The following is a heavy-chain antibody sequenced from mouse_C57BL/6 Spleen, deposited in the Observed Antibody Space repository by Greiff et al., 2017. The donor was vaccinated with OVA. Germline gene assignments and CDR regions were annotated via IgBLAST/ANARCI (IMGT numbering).Heavy chain of an antibody. V-gene: IGHV2-6*01. CDR3: ASEGSSGYVGAY. CDR1: GFSLTSYG. CDR2: IWGVGST. D-gene: IGHD3-2*02. Sequence: VQGVESGPGLVAPSQSLSITCTVSGFSLTSYGVDWVRQSPGKGLEWLGVIWGVGSTNYNSALKSSLSISKDNSKSEVFLIRNSLQTDDTAMYYCASEGSSGYVGAYWGQGTLVTVSA. J-gene: IGHJ3*01.